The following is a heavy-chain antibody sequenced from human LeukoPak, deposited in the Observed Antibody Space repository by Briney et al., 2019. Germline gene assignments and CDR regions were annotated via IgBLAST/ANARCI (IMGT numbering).Heavy chain of an antibody. CDR2: IKQDGSEK. CDR1: GFTFSSYW. Sequence: GGSLRLSCAASGFTFSSYWMSWVRQAPGKGLEWVANIKQDGSEKYYVDSVKGRFTISRDNAKNSLYLQMNSLRAEDTAVYYCARSPVGYCSSTSCHPPYYYYYMDVWGKGTTVTVSS. J-gene: IGHJ6*03. CDR3: ARSPVGYCSSTSCHPPYYYYYMDV. V-gene: IGHV3-7*01. D-gene: IGHD2-2*01.